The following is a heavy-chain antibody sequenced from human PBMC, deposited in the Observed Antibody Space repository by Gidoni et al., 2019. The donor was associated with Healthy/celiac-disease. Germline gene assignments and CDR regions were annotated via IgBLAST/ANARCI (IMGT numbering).Heavy chain of an antibody. V-gene: IGHV1-69*01. Sequence: VQLVQSGAEVKKPGSSVTVYCKASGGTFSSYAISWVRHAPGQGLEWMGGIIPIFGTADNAQKFQGRVTITADEPTSTAYMDLGSLGSEDTAVYYCARVGRRDQSVWFDPWGQGTLVTVSS. CDR3: ARVGRRDQSVWFDP. CDR2: IIPIFGTA. CDR1: GGTFSSYA. J-gene: IGHJ5*02.